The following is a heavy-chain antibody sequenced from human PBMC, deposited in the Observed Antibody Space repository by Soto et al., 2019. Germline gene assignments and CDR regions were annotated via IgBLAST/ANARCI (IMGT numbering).Heavy chain of an antibody. D-gene: IGHD4-17*01. V-gene: IGHV4-39*01. CDR2: FFIGGRT. CDR3: ARHFGNYGDWAFDF. Sequence: PSETLSLTCTVSGGSISSTTYYWGWMRQPPGKGLEWIASFFIGGRTYYNPSLRSRVTISVDTSRDQFSLNLNSVTAADTAVYYCARHFGNYGDWAFDFWGQGTLVTVSS. CDR1: GGSISSTTYY. J-gene: IGHJ4*02.